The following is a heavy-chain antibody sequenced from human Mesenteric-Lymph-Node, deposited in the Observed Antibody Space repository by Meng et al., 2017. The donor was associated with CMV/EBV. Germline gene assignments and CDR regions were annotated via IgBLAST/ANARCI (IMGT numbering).Heavy chain of an antibody. Sequence: SETLSLTCTVSGGSISSSSYYWGWIRQPPGKGLEWIGSIYYSGSTYYNPSLKSRVTISVDTSKNQFSLKLSSVTAADTAVYYCARDPKEDCSSTSCSPSVSDYWGQGTLVTVSS. CDR1: GGSISSSSYY. D-gene: IGHD2-2*01. CDR3: ARDPKEDCSSTSCSPSVSDY. J-gene: IGHJ4*02. CDR2: IYYSGST. V-gene: IGHV4-39*07.